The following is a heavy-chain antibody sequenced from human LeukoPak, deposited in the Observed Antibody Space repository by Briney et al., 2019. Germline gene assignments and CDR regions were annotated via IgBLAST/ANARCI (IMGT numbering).Heavy chain of an antibody. CDR2: INPNSGGT. CDR3: ARENADGSGSYYNGPRTEPMYNRTQNYYGMDV. J-gene: IGHJ6*02. V-gene: IGHV1-2*04. CDR1: GYTFTGYY. D-gene: IGHD3-10*01. Sequence: ASVKVSCKASGYTFTGYYMHWVRQAPGQGLEWMGWINPNSGGTNYAQKFQGWVTMTRDTSISTAYMELSRLRSNDTAVYYCARENADGSGSYYNGPRTEPMYNRTQNYYGMDVWGQGTTVTVSS.